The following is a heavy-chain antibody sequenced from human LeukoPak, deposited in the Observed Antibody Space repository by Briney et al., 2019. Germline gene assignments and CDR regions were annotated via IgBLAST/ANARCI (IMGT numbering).Heavy chain of an antibody. CDR3: ARGGSAYPYYFDL. D-gene: IGHD2-15*01. CDR1: DFMFSSFG. V-gene: IGHV3-21*01. Sequence: GGSLRLSCAASDFMFSSFGMNWVRQAPGKGPEWVSSITSGGENLFYSDSVRGRSTISRDNAKKSLHLLMSDLRADDTAIYYCARGGSAYPYYFDLWGQGTPVTVSS. J-gene: IGHJ4*02. CDR2: ITSGGENL.